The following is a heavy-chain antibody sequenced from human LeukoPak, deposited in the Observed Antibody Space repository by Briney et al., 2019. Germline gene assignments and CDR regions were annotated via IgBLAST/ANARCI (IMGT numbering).Heavy chain of an antibody. D-gene: IGHD3-3*01. V-gene: IGHV4-30-4*01. J-gene: IGHJ4*02. CDR1: GGSISSGDYY. CDR2: IYYSGST. Sequence: SETLSLTCSVSGGSISSGDYYWSWIRQPPGKGLEWIGYIYYSGSTYYNPSLKSRVTISVDTSKNQFSLKLSSVTAADTAVYYCARDFGPPYYFDYWGQGTLVTVSS. CDR3: ARDFGPPYYFDY.